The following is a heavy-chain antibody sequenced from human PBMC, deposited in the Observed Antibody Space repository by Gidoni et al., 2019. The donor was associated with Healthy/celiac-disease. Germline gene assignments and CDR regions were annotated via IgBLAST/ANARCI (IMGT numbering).Heavy chain of an antibody. D-gene: IGHD3-22*01. CDR3: ARDLLPDSSGTGAFDI. V-gene: IGHV3-33*08. CDR1: GFTFSSYG. J-gene: IGHJ3*02. CDR2: IWYDGSNK. Sequence: QVQLVESGGGVVQPGRSLRLSCAASGFTFSSYGMHWVRQAPGKGLEWVAVIWYDGSNKYYADSVKGRFTISRDNSKNTLYLQMNSLRAEDTAVYYCARDLLPDSSGTGAFDIWGQGTMVTVSS.